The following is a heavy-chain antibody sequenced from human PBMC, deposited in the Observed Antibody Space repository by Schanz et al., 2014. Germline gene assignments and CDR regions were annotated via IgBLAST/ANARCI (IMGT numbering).Heavy chain of an antibody. CDR1: GFTFSSYA. CDR2: ISWNSGSV. CDR3: ARGHYGMDV. V-gene: IGHV3-9*01. Sequence: EVQLVESGGGVVQPGRSLRLSCAASGFTFSSYAMHWVRQAPGKGLEWVSSISWNSGSVAYADSVKGRFTISRDNAKNSLYVQMNGLRAEDTAVYYCARGHYGMDVWGQGTTVIVSS. J-gene: IGHJ6*02.